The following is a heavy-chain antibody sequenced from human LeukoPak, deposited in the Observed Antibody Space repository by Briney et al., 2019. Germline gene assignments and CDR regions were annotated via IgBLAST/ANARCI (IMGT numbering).Heavy chain of an antibody. V-gene: IGHV3-73*01. D-gene: IGHD3-22*01. CDR1: GFTFSGSA. CDR2: IRSKANSYAT. Sequence: GGSLRLSCAASGFTFSGSAMPWVRQASGKGLEWVGRIRSKANSYATAYAASVKGRFTISRDDSKNTAYLQMNSLKTEDTAVYYCTSEADYYDSSGYSDYYYGMDVWGQGTTVTVSS. J-gene: IGHJ6*02. CDR3: TSEADYYDSSGYSDYYYGMDV.